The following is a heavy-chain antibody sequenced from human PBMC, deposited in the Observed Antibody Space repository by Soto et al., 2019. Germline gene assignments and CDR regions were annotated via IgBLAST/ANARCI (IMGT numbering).Heavy chain of an antibody. J-gene: IGHJ4*02. Sequence: PSETLSLTCTVSAISRGSYYWTWLRQHPEMGLEWIGSTSYSGSTYYNPSLKSRVTISVDTSNHQFSLTLMSVTAADTAVYYCARATGRWLQLDYWGQGTQVTVSS. CDR2: TSYSGST. CDR3: ARATGRWLQLDY. CDR1: AISRGSYY. V-gene: IGHV4-31*03. D-gene: IGHD5-12*01.